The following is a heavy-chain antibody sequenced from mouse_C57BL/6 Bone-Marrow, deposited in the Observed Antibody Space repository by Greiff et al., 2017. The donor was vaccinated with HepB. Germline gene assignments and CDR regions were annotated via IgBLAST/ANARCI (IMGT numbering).Heavy chain of an antibody. J-gene: IGHJ4*01. CDR2: IDPENGDT. D-gene: IGHD1-1*01. Sequence: EVQLQQSGAELVRPGASVKLSCTASGFNIKDDYMHWVKQRPEQGLEWIGWIDPENGDTEYASKFQGKATITADTSSNTAYLHLSSLTSEDTAVYYCTTGYYYGTPYYAMDYWGQGTSVTVSS. CDR3: TTGYYYGTPYYAMDY. CDR1: GFNIKDDY. V-gene: IGHV14-4*01.